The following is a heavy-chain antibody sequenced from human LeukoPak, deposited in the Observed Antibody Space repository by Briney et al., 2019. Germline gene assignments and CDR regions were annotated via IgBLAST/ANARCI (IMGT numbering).Heavy chain of an antibody. V-gene: IGHV3-23*01. J-gene: IGHJ6*02. CDR2: ISGSGGST. CDR1: GFSFSSYA. D-gene: IGHD3-10*01. CDR3: AKVRVYGSGNYYYGMDA. Sequence: PGGSLRLSCAASGFSFSSYAMSWVRQAPGKGLEWVSGISGSGGSTYYADSVKGRFTISRDNSKNTLYLQMNSLRAEDTAVYYCAKVRVYGSGNYYYGMDAWGQGTTVTVSS.